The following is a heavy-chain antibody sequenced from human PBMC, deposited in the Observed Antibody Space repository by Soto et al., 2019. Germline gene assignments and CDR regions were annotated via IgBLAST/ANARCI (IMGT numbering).Heavy chain of an antibody. J-gene: IGHJ5*02. Sequence: ASVKVSCKASGYTFTAYYMHWLRQAPGQGLEWMGWINPNSGGTKYAQKFQGRVTMTNDTSISTAYMELSRLGSDDTAVYYCARGDFDSSANYYAGWFDPWAREPWSPSPQ. D-gene: IGHD3-22*01. CDR3: ARGDFDSSANYYAGWFDP. CDR1: GYTFTAYY. V-gene: IGHV1-2*02. CDR2: INPNSGGT.